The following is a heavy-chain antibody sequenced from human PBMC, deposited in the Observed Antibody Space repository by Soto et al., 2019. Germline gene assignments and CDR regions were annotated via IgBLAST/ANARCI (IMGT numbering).Heavy chain of an antibody. Sequence: SETPSLTCAVSGVSISSCGYSWSWFRQPPGKGLEGIGYIYHSGSTYYNPSLKSRVTISVDRSKNQFSLKLSSVTAADTAVYYCAREKSHYDILTGYLVASGWFDPWGQGTLVTVSS. CDR2: IYHSGST. CDR1: GVSISSCGYS. J-gene: IGHJ5*02. CDR3: AREKSHYDILTGYLVASGWFDP. D-gene: IGHD3-9*01. V-gene: IGHV4-30-2*01.